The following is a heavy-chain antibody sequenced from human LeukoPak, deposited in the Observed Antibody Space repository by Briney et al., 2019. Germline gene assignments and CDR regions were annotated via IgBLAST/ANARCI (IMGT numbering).Heavy chain of an antibody. CDR3: AKALTWTHSPGDY. CDR2: IRYDGSNK. D-gene: IGHD5-18*01. V-gene: IGHV3-30*02. CDR1: GFTFSSYG. J-gene: IGHJ4*02. Sequence: GGSLRLSCAASGFTFSSYGMHWVRQAPGKGLEWVAFIRYDGSNKYYADSVKGRFTISRDNSKNTLYLQMNSLRAEDTAVYYCAKALTWTHSPGDYWGQGTLVTVSS.